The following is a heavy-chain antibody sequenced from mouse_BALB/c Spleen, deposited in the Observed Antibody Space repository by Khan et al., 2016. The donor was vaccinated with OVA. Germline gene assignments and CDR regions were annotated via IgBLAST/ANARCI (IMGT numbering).Heavy chain of an antibody. CDR2: INPRSSYT. V-gene: IGHV1-4*01. CDR3: ARRTTGYAMDY. CDR1: GYTFTSNT. D-gene: IGHD2-14*01. J-gene: IGHJ4*01. Sequence: VQLQQSGAELARPGASVKMSCKASGYTFTSNTMHWVKQRPGQGLEWIGYINPRSSYTNYNQKFKDKATLTADKSSSTAYMKLSSRTSEDSAAYYCARRTTGYAMDYWGQGTSVTVSS.